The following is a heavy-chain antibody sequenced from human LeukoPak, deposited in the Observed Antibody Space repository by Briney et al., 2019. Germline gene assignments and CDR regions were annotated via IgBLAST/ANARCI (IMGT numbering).Heavy chain of an antibody. CDR3: ARSGYCSSTSCYQSHNWFDP. V-gene: IGHV1-69*13. J-gene: IGHJ5*02. CDR1: GGTFSSYA. CDR2: IIPIFGTA. D-gene: IGHD2-2*03. Sequence: GASVKVSCKASGGTFSSYAISWVRQAPGQGLEWMGGIIPIFGTANYAQKFQGRVTITADESTSTAYMELSSLRSEDTAVYYCARSGYCSSTSCYQSHNWFDPWGQGTLVTVS.